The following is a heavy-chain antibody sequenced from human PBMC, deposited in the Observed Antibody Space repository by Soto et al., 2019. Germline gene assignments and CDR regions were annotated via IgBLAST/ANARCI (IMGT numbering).Heavy chain of an antibody. V-gene: IGHV1-2*02. Sequence: ASVKVSCKASGYTFTGYFMHWVRQAPGQGLEWMGWINPNSGATKYAQKFQGRVTLSRDTSIRTAYMELSGLKSDDTAVYYCARGGGTILAPLPWGQGALVTVSS. CDR2: INPNSGAT. CDR1: GYTFTGYF. CDR3: ARGGGTILAPLP. D-gene: IGHD3-3*01. J-gene: IGHJ5*02.